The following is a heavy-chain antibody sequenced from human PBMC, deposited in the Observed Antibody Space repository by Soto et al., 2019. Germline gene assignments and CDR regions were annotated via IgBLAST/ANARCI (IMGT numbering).Heavy chain of an antibody. D-gene: IGHD4-17*01. CDR1: GFTFNTYS. V-gene: IGHV3-33*01. J-gene: IGHJ4*02. CDR3: ARAGGTTVTGLWHFDS. CDR2: IWYDGTQK. Sequence: GGSLRLSCEASGFTFNTYSMHWVRQPPGKGLEWLAAIWYDGTQKYYADSVKGRFITSRDNSKKTLYLEMNSLRAEDTAVYYCARAGGTTVTGLWHFDSWGQGTLVTVSS.